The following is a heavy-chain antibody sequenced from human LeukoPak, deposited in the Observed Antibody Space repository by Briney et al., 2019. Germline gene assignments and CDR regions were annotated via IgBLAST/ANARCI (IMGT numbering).Heavy chain of an antibody. CDR3: AREMEDKSFSFGELRKNYYYYMDV. V-gene: IGHV4-39*07. D-gene: IGHD3-10*01. J-gene: IGHJ6*03. Sequence: SETLSLTCSVSGDSISGSSYYWGWIRQPPGKGLEWIGSIYYSGSTYYNPSLKSRVTISVDTSKNQFSLKLSSVTAADTAVYYCAREMEDKSFSFGELRKNYYYYMDVWGKGTTVTVSS. CDR2: IYYSGST. CDR1: GDSISGSSYY.